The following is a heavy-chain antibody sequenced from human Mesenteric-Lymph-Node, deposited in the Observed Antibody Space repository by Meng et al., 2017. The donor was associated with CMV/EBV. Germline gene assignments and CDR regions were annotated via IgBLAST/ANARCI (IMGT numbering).Heavy chain of an antibody. D-gene: IGHD4/OR15-4a*01. J-gene: IGHJ3*02. Sequence: GESLKISCAGSGFTFSSYAMSWVRQAPGKGLEWVSVMGAGGSSYYADSVKGRFTVSRDNSKNMLYLQMSSLRVDDTAIYYCAKDVIPYGSNYYYGAFDMWGQGTMVTVSS. CDR3: AKDVIPYGSNYYYGAFDM. CDR1: GFTFSSYA. V-gene: IGHV3-23*01. CDR2: MGAGGSS.